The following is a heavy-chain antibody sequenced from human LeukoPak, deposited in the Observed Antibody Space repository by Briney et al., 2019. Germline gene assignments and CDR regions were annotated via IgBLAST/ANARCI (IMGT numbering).Heavy chain of an antibody. CDR3: AREGRYCSSTSCYWGTGLYNWFDP. V-gene: IGHV4-61*02. CDR2: IYTSGSI. D-gene: IGHD2-2*01. CDR1: GGSLSSGSYY. Sequence: PSETLSLTCTVSGGSLSSGSYYWGWIRQPAGKGLEWVGRIYTSGSINYNPSLKSRVTMSVDTSKNQFSLKLSSVPAADTAVYYCAREGRYCSSTSCYWGTGLYNWFDPWGQGTLVTVSS. J-gene: IGHJ5*02.